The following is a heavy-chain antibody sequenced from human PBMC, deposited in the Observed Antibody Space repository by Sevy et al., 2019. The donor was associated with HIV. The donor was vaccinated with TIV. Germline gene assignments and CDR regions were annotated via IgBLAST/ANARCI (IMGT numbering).Heavy chain of an antibody. D-gene: IGHD3-22*01. CDR2: FDPEDGER. CDR1: GYTLNQLS. CDR3: ATTKDYYESSGCPFDY. V-gene: IGHV1-24*01. J-gene: IGHJ4*02. Sequence: ASVKVSCKVSGYTLNQLSMHWVRQAPGKGLEWIGSFDPEDGERFYAQKFQGRVTMTEDTSTDTAYMELSSLRSEDTAVYYCATTKDYYESSGCPFDYWGQGTLVTVSS.